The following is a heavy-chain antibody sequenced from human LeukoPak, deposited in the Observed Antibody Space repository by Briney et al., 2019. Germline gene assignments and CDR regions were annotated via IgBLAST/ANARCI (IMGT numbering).Heavy chain of an antibody. V-gene: IGHV4-39*01. CDR3: ASLYGSGSYSFDY. J-gene: IGHJ4*02. CDR1: GYSISSPTYY. D-gene: IGHD3-10*01. CDR2: ILYTGST. Sequence: SETLSLICTVSGYSISSPTYYWAWIRQPPGKGLESIGSILYTGSTYYNPSLKSRVTISVDTSGNQFSVKLTSVAATDTAVYYCASLYGSGSYSFDYWGQGTLVTVSS.